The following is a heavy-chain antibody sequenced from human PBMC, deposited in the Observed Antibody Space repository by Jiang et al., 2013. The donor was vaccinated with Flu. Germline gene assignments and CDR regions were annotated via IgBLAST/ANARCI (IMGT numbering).Heavy chain of an antibody. Sequence: SQTLSLTCAISGDSVSSNSATWSWIRQSPSRGLEWLGRAYYRSKWYYDYAVSVKSRITINPDTSRNQFSLQLNSVTPEDTAVYYCAGFHSYFDSWGQGTLVTVSS. V-gene: IGHV6-1*01. CDR2: AYYRSKWYY. CDR1: GDSVSSNSAT. J-gene: IGHJ4*02. CDR3: AGFHSYFDS.